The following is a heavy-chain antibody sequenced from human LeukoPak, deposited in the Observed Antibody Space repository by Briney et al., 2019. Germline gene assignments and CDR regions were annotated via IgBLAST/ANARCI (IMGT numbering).Heavy chain of an antibody. CDR3: ARRRDFIDY. V-gene: IGHV3-11*01. Sequence: GGSLRLSCAASGFTLSDYYMSWIRQAPGKGLEWVSYSSSSGSTIYYAVSVKGRFAISRDNAKNSLYLQMNSLRAEDTAVYYCARRRDFIDYWGRGTLVTVSS. CDR2: SSSSGSTI. D-gene: IGHD3/OR15-3a*01. CDR1: GFTLSDYY. J-gene: IGHJ4*02.